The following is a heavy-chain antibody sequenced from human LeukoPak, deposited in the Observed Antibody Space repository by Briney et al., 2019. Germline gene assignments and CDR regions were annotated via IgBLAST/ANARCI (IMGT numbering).Heavy chain of an antibody. Sequence: PGGTLRLSCAASGFTFSSYGMSWVRQAPGKGLEWVSAISPSGRNTYYADSVKGRFIISRDNSKNMLYLQMSSLRAEDTAVYYCAKDRDPGNVDTAMVLGYWGQGTLVTVSS. CDR2: ISPSGRNT. CDR3: AKDRDPGNVDTAMVLGY. CDR1: GFTFSSYG. D-gene: IGHD5-18*01. J-gene: IGHJ4*02. V-gene: IGHV3-23*01.